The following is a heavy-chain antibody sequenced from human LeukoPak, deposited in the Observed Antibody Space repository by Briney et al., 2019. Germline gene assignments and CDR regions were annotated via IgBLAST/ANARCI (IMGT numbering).Heavy chain of an antibody. D-gene: IGHD6-19*01. CDR3: ASWPVGWYGEDS. CDR2: FTSGSRSI. Sequence: GGSLRLSCAASGFTFSSYSMTWVRQAPGKGLEWVSSFTSGSRSIYYADSVKGRFTISRDTPKNTLYLQMNSLRVEDTAVYYCASWPVGWYGEDSWGQGTLVTVSS. CDR1: GFTFSSYS. J-gene: IGHJ4*02. V-gene: IGHV3-21*04.